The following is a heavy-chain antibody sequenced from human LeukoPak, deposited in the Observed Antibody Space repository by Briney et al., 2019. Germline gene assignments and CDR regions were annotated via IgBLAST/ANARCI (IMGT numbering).Heavy chain of an antibody. J-gene: IGHJ4*02. CDR2: IYTSGTT. Sequence: SETLSLTCTVSGGSMNSYYWSWIRQPPGKGLEWIGRIYTSGTTNYNPSLRSRVTMSVDTSKNHFSLQLRSVTAADTAVYYCASTTYDYDTSGHYFLDYWGQGSLVTVSS. V-gene: IGHV4-4*07. CDR3: ASTTYDYDTSGHYFLDY. D-gene: IGHD3-22*01. CDR1: GGSMNSYY.